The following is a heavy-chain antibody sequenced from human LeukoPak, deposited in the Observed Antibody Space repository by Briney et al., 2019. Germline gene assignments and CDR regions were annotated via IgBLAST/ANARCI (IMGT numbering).Heavy chain of an antibody. CDR3: AKEYSGYDSDY. V-gene: IGHV3-23*01. CDR1: GFTLRSYD. CDR2: TSGSGVNS. D-gene: IGHD5-12*01. Sequence: GGSLRLSCAASGFTLRSYDMSWVRQAPGKGLEWVAATSGSGVNSYYADSVRGRFTISRDNSQNTLYLQMDSLRAEDTALYYCAKEYSGYDSDYWGQGTLVTVSS. J-gene: IGHJ4*02.